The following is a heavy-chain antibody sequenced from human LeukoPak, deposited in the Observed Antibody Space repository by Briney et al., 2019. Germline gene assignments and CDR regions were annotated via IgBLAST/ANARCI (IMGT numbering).Heavy chain of an antibody. Sequence: GGSLRLSCAASGFTFSSYDMHWVRQAPGKGLEWVAVIWYDGSNKYYADSVKGRFTISRDNAKNSLYLQMNSLRAEDTALYYCAKGWSYYYGMDVWGQGTTVTVSS. J-gene: IGHJ6*02. V-gene: IGHV3-33*03. CDR2: IWYDGSNK. CDR1: GFTFSSYD. CDR3: AKGWSYYYGMDV. D-gene: IGHD2-15*01.